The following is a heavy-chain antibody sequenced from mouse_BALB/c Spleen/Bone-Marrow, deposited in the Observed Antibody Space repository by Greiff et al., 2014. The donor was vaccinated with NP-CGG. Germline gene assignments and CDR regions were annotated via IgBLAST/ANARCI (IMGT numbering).Heavy chain of an antibody. D-gene: IGHD2-1*01. CDR3: AREGVYYGNPYWYFDV. J-gene: IGHJ1*01. V-gene: IGHV7-3*02. Sequence: EVKLVESGGGLVQPGGSLRLSCATSGFTFTDYYMSWVRQPPGKALEWLGFIRNKANGYTTEYSASVKGRFTISRDNSQSILYHQMNTLRAEDSATYYCAREGVYYGNPYWYFDVWGAGTPVTVSS. CDR1: GFTFTDYY. CDR2: IRNKANGYTT.